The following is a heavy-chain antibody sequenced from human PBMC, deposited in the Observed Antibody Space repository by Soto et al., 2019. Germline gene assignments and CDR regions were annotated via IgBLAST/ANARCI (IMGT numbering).Heavy chain of an antibody. CDR3: ASHYYGSGSYYIGTDYYYYYMDV. V-gene: IGHV1-69*02. CDR2: IIPILGIA. CDR1: GGTFSSYT. J-gene: IGHJ6*03. Sequence: SVKVSCKASGGTFSSYTISWVRQAPGQGLEWMGRIIPILGIANYAQKFQGRVTITADKSTSTAYMELSSLRSEDTAVYYCASHYYGSGSYYIGTDYYYYYMDVWGKGTTVTVSS. D-gene: IGHD3-10*01.